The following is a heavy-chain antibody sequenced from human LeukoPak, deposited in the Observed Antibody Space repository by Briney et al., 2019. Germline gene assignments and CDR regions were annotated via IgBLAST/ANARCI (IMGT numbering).Heavy chain of an antibody. CDR3: ASSSIAADY. CDR2: INHSGST. Sequence: SETLSLTCAVYGGSFSGYYWSWIRQPPGKGLEWIGEINHSGSTNYNPSLKSRVTISVDTSKNQFSLKLSSVTAADTAVCYCASSSIAADYWGQGTLVTVSS. D-gene: IGHD6-13*01. CDR1: GGSFSGYY. V-gene: IGHV4-34*01. J-gene: IGHJ4*02.